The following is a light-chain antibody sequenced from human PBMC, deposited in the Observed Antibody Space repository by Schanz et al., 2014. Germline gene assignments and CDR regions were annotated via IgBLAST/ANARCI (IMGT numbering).Light chain of an antibody. Sequence: EIVLTQSPGTLSLSPGERATLSCRASESVGSSLAWYQQRPGQAPRLLIYGASTRATGIPARFSGSGSGTDFTLTISSLEPEDFAVYYCQQRSNWPPGITFGPGTKVVIK. J-gene: IGKJ3*01. V-gene: IGKV3-11*01. CDR2: GAS. CDR1: ESVGSS. CDR3: QQRSNWPPGIT.